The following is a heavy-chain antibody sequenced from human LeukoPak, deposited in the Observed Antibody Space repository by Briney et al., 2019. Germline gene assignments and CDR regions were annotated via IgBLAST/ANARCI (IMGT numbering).Heavy chain of an antibody. CDR3: TTSPLRYFDWTYDY. D-gene: IGHD3-9*01. CDR1: GFIFSNVW. Sequence: GGPLRLSCAGSGFIFSNVWISWVRQAPGKGLEWIGHIRSEIDGGTTELAAPAKGRFTISRDDSRNTLYLHMNSLKTEDTAVYFCTTSPLRYFDWTYDYWGRGTLVTVSS. J-gene: IGHJ4*02. CDR2: IRSEIDGGTT. V-gene: IGHV3-15*01.